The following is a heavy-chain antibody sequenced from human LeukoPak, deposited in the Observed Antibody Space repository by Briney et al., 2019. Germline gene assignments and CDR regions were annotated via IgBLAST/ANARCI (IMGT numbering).Heavy chain of an antibody. CDR2: IYYSGST. CDR1: GGSISSYY. J-gene: IGHJ4*02. V-gene: IGHV4-59*12. D-gene: IGHD6-13*01. Sequence: SETLSLTCTVSGGSISSYYWSWIRQPPGKGLEWNGYIYYSGSTNYNPSLTSRVTISVYTSKNQFSLKLSSVTAADTAVYYCAREIAAAGSLYFFDHWGQGNVVTVSS. CDR3: AREIAAAGSLYFFDH.